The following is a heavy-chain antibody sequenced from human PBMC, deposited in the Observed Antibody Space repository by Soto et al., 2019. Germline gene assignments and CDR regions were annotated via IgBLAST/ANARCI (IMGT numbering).Heavy chain of an antibody. CDR1: GFTLGAYS. CDR3: AGDAPRCCGGTCFDY. V-gene: IGHV3-48*02. CDR2: ISSSSSTI. J-gene: IGHJ4*02. D-gene: IGHD2-15*01. Sequence: EVQLVESGGGLVQPGGSLRLSCAASGFTLGAYSMHWVRQAPGKGLEWVSYISSSSSTIYYADSVKGRFTISRDNAKNSLCLQMNSLRDDDTAVYYCAGDAPRCCGGTCFDYWGQGTLVTVSS.